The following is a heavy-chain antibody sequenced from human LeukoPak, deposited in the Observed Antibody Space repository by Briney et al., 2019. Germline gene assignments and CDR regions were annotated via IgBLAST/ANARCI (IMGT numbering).Heavy chain of an antibody. Sequence: ASVKVSCKASGYTFTGYYMHWARQAPGQGLEWMGWINPNSGGTNYAQKFQGRVTMTRDTSISTAYMELSRLRSDDTAVYYCARGWSSGYYYWPYYYYMDVWGKGTTVTVSS. CDR3: ARGWSSGYYYWPYYYYMDV. J-gene: IGHJ6*03. V-gene: IGHV1-2*02. CDR2: INPNSGGT. CDR1: GYTFTGYY. D-gene: IGHD3-22*01.